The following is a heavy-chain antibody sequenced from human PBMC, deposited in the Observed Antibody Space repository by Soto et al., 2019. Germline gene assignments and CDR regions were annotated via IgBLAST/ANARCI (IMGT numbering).Heavy chain of an antibody. V-gene: IGHV3-23*01. CDR2: ISGSGGST. CDR1: GFTFSSYA. D-gene: IGHD1-26*01. CDR3: ANVVGAGSNFDY. Sequence: GGSLRLSCAASGFTFSSYAMSWVRQAPGKGLEWVSAISGSGGSTYYADSVKGRFTISRDNSKNTLYLQMNSLRAEDTAVYYCANVVGAGSNFDYWGQGTLVTVSS. J-gene: IGHJ4*02.